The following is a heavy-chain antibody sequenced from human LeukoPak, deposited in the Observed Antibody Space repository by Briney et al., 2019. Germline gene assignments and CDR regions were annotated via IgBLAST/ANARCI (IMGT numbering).Heavy chain of an antibody. J-gene: IGHJ5*02. CDR2: ISWNSGSI. CDR3: AKDAEERAGISWFDP. V-gene: IGHV3-9*01. Sequence: GGSLRLSCAASGFTFDDYAMHWVRQAPGKGLEWVSGISWNSGSIGYADSVKGRFTISRDNAKNSLYLQMNSLRAEDTALYYCAKDAEERAGISWFDPWGQGTLVTVSS. CDR1: GFTFDDYA. D-gene: IGHD6-13*01.